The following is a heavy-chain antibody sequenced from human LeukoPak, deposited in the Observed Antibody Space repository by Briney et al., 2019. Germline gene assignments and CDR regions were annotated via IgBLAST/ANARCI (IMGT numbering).Heavy chain of an antibody. D-gene: IGHD3-9*01. J-gene: IGHJ4*02. CDR1: AGSISSYY. CDR2: IYYSGST. V-gene: IGHV4-59*01. CDR3: ARGGYDILTGYYSFDY. Sequence: SETLSLTCTVSAGSISSYYWSWIRQPPGKGLEWIGYIYYSGSTNYNPSLKSRVTISVDTSKNQFSLKLSSVTAADTAVYYCARGGYDILTGYYSFDYWGQGTLVTVSS.